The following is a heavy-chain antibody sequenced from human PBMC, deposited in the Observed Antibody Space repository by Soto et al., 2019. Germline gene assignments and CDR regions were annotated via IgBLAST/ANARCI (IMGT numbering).Heavy chain of an antibody. V-gene: IGHV3-53*01. J-gene: IGHJ5*02. CDR2: HYSGGST. Sequence: GGSLRLSCAISGFSVSSNYLSWVRQAPGKGLEWVSVHYSGGSTYYADSVQGRFTTSRDKSNNTLYLQMRRVRAEDTAVYFCARHRHPRGTVGATSPLDPWGQGTQVTVSS. CDR1: GFSVSSNY. CDR3: ARHRHPRGTVGATSPLDP. D-gene: IGHD1-26*01.